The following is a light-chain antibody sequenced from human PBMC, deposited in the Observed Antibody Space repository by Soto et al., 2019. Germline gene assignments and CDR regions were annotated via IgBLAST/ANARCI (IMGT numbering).Light chain of an antibody. J-gene: IGKJ3*01. CDR1: QSVSSY. CDR2: DAS. Sequence: EIVLTQSPATLSLSPGEGATLSCRASQSVSSYLAWYQQKPGQAPRLLVYDASNRATGIPARFSGSGSGTDFPLTISILEPEDVAVYYCQQRDNWPFTFGPGTKVDIK. CDR3: QQRDNWPFT. V-gene: IGKV3-11*01.